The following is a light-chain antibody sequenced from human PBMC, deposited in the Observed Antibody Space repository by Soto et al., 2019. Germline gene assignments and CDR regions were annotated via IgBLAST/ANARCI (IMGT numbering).Light chain of an antibody. J-gene: IGKJ4*01. Sequence: DIQMTQSPSSLSASVGDRVTITCRASQSIGRLLNWHQQKPGKPPNVLINVASTLRSGVPSRFSGSGSGTDFTLTISSLQPEDFATYYCQQANSFPLTFGGGTKVDIK. CDR3: QQANSFPLT. V-gene: IGKV1-39*01. CDR2: VAS. CDR1: QSIGRL.